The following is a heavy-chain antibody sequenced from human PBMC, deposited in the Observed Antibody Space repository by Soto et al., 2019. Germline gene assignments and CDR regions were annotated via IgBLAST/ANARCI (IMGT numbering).Heavy chain of an antibody. CDR1: GGSLSSGNYF. V-gene: IGHV4-39*01. CDR2: MYIGGMT. Sequence: PSETLSLTCTVSGGSLSSGNYFWGWIRQPPGKGLEWIGSMYIGGMTYYAPSLKSRVTISVDTSKSQFSLRLDSVTAADTAVYYCARGPPDDYYYGMDVWGQGTTVT. CDR3: ARGPPDDYYYGMDV. J-gene: IGHJ6*02.